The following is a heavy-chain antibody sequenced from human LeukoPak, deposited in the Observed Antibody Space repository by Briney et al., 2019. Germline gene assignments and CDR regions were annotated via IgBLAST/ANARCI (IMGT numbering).Heavy chain of an antibody. Sequence: GGSLRLSCEASGFTFSSYAIRWVRQAPGTGLEWVSSIPGSGGATYYADSVRGRFSISRDNSKNTLYLQMNSLRAEDTAVYYCAEDLLPAPPYYYYGMDVWGQGTTVTVSS. CDR2: IPGSGGAT. V-gene: IGHV3-23*01. CDR3: AEDLLPAPPYYYYGMDV. CDR1: GFTFSSYA. D-gene: IGHD2-15*01. J-gene: IGHJ6*02.